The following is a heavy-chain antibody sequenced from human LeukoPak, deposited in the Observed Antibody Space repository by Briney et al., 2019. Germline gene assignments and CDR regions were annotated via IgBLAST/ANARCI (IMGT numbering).Heavy chain of an antibody. CDR3: GRRGTYYNDY. Sequence: PGGSLRLSCAASGFTFSRLDLTWIRQAPGKGLEWVSAISGSGGITYYADSVKGRFTISRENSKNTLYLQMTSLRGEDTAVYFCGRRGTYYNDYWGQGTLVTVSS. D-gene: IGHD3-10*01. J-gene: IGHJ4*02. V-gene: IGHV3-23*01. CDR1: GFTFSRLD. CDR2: ISGSGGIT.